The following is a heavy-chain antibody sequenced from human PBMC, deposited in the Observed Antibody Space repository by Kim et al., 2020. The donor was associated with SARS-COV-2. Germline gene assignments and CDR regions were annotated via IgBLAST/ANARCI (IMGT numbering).Heavy chain of an antibody. D-gene: IGHD1-1*01. Sequence: ASVKVSCKASGYSSTNYGLTWVRQAPGQGLEWMGWISAYNGNTDYAQKFQGRVTMTTDTSTSTAYMELRSLRSDDTAVYYCARLQSYNWIDPWGQGTLVT. V-gene: IGHV1-18*01. CDR2: ISAYNGNT. CDR3: ARLQSYNWIDP. J-gene: IGHJ5*02. CDR1: GYSSTNYG.